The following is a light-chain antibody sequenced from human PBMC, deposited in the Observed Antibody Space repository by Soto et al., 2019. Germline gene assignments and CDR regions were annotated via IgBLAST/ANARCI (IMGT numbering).Light chain of an antibody. CDR1: SSDVGSYNL. V-gene: IGLV2-14*02. CDR2: EGS. J-gene: IGLJ1*01. CDR3: NSYAGDIIRFV. Sequence: QSVLTQPASVSGSPGQSITISCTGTSSDVGSYNLVSWYQQHPGKAPKLMIYEGSKRPSGVSNRFSGSKSGNTASLTISGLQADDEADYYCNSYAGDIIRFVFGTGTKVTVL.